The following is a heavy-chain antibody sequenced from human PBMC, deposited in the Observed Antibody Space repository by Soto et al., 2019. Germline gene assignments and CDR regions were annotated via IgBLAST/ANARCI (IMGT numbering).Heavy chain of an antibody. D-gene: IGHD2-15*01. CDR2: ISSSGYI. Sequence: VGSLRLSGAASGFNFNGYTINWVRQARGKRLEWLSSISSSGYIFSTDSVRGRFTISRDNAKNSVYLQINSLRAEDTAVYFCARDCSGGSCYPGMDVWGQGTTVTVSS. J-gene: IGHJ6*02. CDR3: ARDCSGGSCYPGMDV. V-gene: IGHV3-21*01. CDR1: GFNFNGYT.